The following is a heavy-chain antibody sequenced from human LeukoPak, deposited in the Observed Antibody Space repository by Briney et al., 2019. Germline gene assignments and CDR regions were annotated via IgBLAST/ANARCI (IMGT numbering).Heavy chain of an antibody. CDR2: IYHTRAT. CDR1: GGSVTGGGFS. J-gene: IGHJ4*02. Sequence: SQTLSLTCAVSGGSVTGGGFSWSWIRQPPGKALEWIGYIYHTRATYYNPSLKSRVTISIDRSKNLFSLKLYSVTAADTALYFCVRAPRSYYCSGGSCPHYFDYGGQGHLVTVSS. D-gene: IGHD2-15*01. CDR3: VRAPRSYYCSGGSCPHYFDY. V-gene: IGHV4-30-2*01.